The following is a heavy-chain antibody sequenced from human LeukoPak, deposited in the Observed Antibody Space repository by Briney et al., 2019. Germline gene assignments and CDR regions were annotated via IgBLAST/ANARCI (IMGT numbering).Heavy chain of an antibody. J-gene: IGHJ4*02. CDR2: INPSGGST. V-gene: IGHV1-46*01. D-gene: IGHD3-22*01. CDR3: ARDVYYDSSGYYSLLFDY. CDR1: GYTFTSYY. Sequence: ASVKVSCKASGYTFTSYYMHWARQAPGQGLEWMGIINPSGGSTSYAQKFQGRVTMTRDTSTSTVYMELSSLRSEDTAVYYCARDVYYDSSGYYSLLFDYWGQGTLVTVSS.